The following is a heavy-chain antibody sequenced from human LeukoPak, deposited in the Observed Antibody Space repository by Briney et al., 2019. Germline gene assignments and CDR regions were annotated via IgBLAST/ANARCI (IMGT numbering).Heavy chain of an antibody. V-gene: IGHV4-30-2*01. Sequence: PSETLSLTCTVSGGSISSGGYYWSWIRQPPGKGLEWIGYIYHSGSTYYHPSLKSRVTISVDRSKNQFSLKLSSVTAADTAVSYCARDVGYCSSTSCYTDAFDIWGQGTMVTVSS. CDR2: IYHSGST. CDR1: GGSISSGGYY. J-gene: IGHJ3*02. D-gene: IGHD2-2*02. CDR3: ARDVGYCSSTSCYTDAFDI.